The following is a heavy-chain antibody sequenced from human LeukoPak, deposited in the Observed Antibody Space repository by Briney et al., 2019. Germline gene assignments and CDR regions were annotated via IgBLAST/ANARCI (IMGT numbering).Heavy chain of an antibody. CDR3: ARMWYYYDSSGYPEYFQH. J-gene: IGHJ1*01. CDR1: GFTFSSYS. CDR2: IKQDGSEK. Sequence: GGSLRLSCAASGFTFSSYSMNWVRQAPGKGLEWVANIKQDGSEKYYVDSVKGRFTISRDNAKNSLYLQMNSLRAEDTAVYYCARMWYYYDSSGYPEYFQHWGQGTLVTVSS. V-gene: IGHV3-7*01. D-gene: IGHD3-22*01.